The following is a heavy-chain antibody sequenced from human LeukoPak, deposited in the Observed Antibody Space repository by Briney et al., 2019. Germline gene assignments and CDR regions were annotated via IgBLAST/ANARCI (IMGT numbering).Heavy chain of an antibody. J-gene: IGHJ2*01. CDR2: IIPIFGTA. CDR3: ARVPYSYGSGNYYGWYFDL. V-gene: IGHV1-69*13. CDR1: GGTFSSYA. Sequence: SVKVSCKASGGTFSSYAISWVRQAPGQGLEWMGGIIPIFGTANYAQKFQGRVTITADESTSTAYMELSSLRSEDTAVYYCARVPYSYGSGNYYGWYFDLWGRGTLVTVSS. D-gene: IGHD3-10*01.